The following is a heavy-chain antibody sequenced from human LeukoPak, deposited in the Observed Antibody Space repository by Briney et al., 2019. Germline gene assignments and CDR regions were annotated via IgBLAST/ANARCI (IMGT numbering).Heavy chain of an antibody. CDR1: GGSFSGYY. CDR2: INHSGST. Sequence: SETLSLTCAVYGGSFSGYYWSWIRQPPGKGLEWIGEINHSGSTNYNPSLKSRVTISVDTSKNQFSLMLSSLTAADTAVYYCARGGGGADCGGDCYFGVDYWGQGTLVTVSS. V-gene: IGHV4-34*01. CDR3: ARGGGGADCGGDCYFGVDY. J-gene: IGHJ4*02. D-gene: IGHD2-21*02.